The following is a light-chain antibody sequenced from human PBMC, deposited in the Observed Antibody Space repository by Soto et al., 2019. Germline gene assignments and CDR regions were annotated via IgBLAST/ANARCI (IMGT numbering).Light chain of an antibody. V-gene: IGKV1-5*03. CDR3: QQYNSYPLT. J-gene: IGKJ4*01. Sequence: DIQMTQSPSTLSASVGDRVTITCRASQSISSWLAWYQQKPGKAPKLLIYKASSLESGVPSRFSGSGSGTEFTLTISSLQPDDFATYYCQQYNSYPLTLGGGTKGEIK. CDR2: KAS. CDR1: QSISSW.